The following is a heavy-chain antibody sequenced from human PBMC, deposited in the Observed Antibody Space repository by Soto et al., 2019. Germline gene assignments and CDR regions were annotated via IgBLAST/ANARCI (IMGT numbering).Heavy chain of an antibody. CDR3: ARDVIAAAGIFDY. V-gene: IGHV4-31*03. Sequence: SETLSLTCTISGGSISSGGYYWSWIRQHPGKGLEWIGYIYYSGSTYYNPSLKSRVTISVDTSKNQFSLRLSSVTAADTAVYYCARDVIAAAGIFDYWGQGTLVTVSS. CDR2: IYYSGST. J-gene: IGHJ4*02. D-gene: IGHD6-13*01. CDR1: GGSISSGGYY.